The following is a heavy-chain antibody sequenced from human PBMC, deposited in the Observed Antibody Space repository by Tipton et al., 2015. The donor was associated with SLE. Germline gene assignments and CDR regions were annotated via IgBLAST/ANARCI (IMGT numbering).Heavy chain of an antibody. CDR1: EFSFSTHT. V-gene: IGHV3-21*03. J-gene: IGHJ4*02. Sequence: SLRLSCTASEFSFSTHTMNWVRQAPGMGLEWLSSIDSNGNHIYYADSVKGRFTISRDNAKNSLYLQMNSLRAEDTAVYYCARDRDRSYYFDYWGQGTLVTVSS. CDR2: IDSNGNHI. CDR3: ARDRDRSYYFDY. D-gene: IGHD1-26*01.